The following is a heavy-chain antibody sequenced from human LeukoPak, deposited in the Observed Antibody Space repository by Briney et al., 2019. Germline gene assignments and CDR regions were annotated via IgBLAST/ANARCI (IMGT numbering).Heavy chain of an antibody. CDR1: GFTFSSYG. CDR3: AREHYFYYLDA. J-gene: IGHJ6*03. CDR2: ISSSSSYI. V-gene: IGHV3-21*01. Sequence: GGSLRLSCAASGFTFSSYGMHWVRQAPGKGLEWVSSISSSSSYIYYADSVKGRFTISRDNAKNSLYLQMNSLRAEDTAVYYCAREHYFYYLDAWGKGTTVTVSS.